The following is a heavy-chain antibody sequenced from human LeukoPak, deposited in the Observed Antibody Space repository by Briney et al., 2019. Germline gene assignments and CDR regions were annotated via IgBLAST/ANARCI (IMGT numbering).Heavy chain of an antibody. V-gene: IGHV3-7*01. CDR1: GFTFSSYW. CDR2: IKQDGCEK. J-gene: IGHJ3*02. CDR3: GRAPVLLAAFDI. D-gene: IGHD3-10*01. Sequence: GGSLRLSCAASGFTFSSYWMSWVRQAPGKGLEWVANIKQDGCEKYYVDSVKGRFTISRDNAKNSLYLQMNSLRAEDTAVYYCGRAPVLLAAFDIWGQGTMVTVSS.